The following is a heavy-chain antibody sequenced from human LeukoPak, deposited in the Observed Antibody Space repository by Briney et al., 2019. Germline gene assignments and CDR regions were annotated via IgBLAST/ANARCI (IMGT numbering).Heavy chain of an antibody. CDR2: IYYSGST. CDR1: GGSISSYY. D-gene: IGHD4/OR15-4a*01. CDR3: ARGAANPLNYYYYLDV. V-gene: IGHV4-59*01. J-gene: IGHJ6*03. Sequence: SETLSLTCTVSGGSISSYYWSWIRQPPGKGLEWIGYIYYSGSTNYNPSLKSRVTISVDTSKNQFSLKLSSVTAADTAVYYCARGAANPLNYYYYLDVWGKGTTVTVSS.